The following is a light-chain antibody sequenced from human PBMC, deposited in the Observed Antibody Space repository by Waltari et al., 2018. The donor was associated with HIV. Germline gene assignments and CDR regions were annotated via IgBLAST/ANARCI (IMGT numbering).Light chain of an antibody. CDR1: SSDVGGYNY. J-gene: IGLJ1*01. CDR3: SSYAGSYTYV. V-gene: IGLV2-11*01. Sequence: QSALTQPRSLSGSPGQSVTISCTGTSSDVGGYNYVSWYQQHPGKAPKRMIFDVSKRPAGVPDLFSGSSSGNTASLTISGLQAEDDAYYYCSSYAGSYTYVFGTGTKVTVL. CDR2: DVS.